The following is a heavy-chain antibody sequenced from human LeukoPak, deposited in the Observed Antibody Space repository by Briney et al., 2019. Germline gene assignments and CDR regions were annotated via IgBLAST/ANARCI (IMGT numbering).Heavy chain of an antibody. CDR3: ARGGSGWYYDY. CDR2: ISSSSSYI. J-gene: IGHJ4*02. CDR1: GFIVRSNY. V-gene: IGHV3-21*01. D-gene: IGHD6-19*01. Sequence: GGSLRLSCVASGFIVRSNYMSWVRQAPGKGLEWVSSISSSSSYIYYADSVKGRFTISRDNAKNSLYLQMNSLRAEDTAVYYCARGGSGWYYDYWGQGTLVTVSS.